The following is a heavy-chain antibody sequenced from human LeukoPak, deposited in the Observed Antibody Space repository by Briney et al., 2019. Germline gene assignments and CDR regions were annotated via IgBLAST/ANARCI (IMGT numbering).Heavy chain of an antibody. Sequence: SVKVSCKASGGTFSSYAISWVRQAPGQGLEWMGRIIPILGIANYAQKFQGRVTITADKSTSTAYMELSSLRSEDTAVYYCASHLYSNYVPPRGMDVWGQRTTVTVSS. V-gene: IGHV1-69*04. CDR2: IIPILGIA. D-gene: IGHD4-11*01. J-gene: IGHJ6*02. CDR1: GGTFSSYA. CDR3: ASHLYSNYVPPRGMDV.